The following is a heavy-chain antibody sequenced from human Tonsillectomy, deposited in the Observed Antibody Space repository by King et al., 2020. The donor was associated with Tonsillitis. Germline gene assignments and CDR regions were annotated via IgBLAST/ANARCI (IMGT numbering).Heavy chain of an antibody. CDR1: GGSISSGDYY. J-gene: IGHJ4*02. Sequence: VQLQESGPGLVKPSQTLSLTCTVSGGSISSGDYYWNWIRQHPGKGLEWIGSIYYSGSSNYSPSLKGRLTISVYTSKNQFSLKLKSVTAADTAVYYCAGPGPTFDDWGQGTLVTVSS. CDR3: AGPGPTFDD. V-gene: IGHV4-31*03. D-gene: IGHD1-1*01. CDR2: IYYSGSS.